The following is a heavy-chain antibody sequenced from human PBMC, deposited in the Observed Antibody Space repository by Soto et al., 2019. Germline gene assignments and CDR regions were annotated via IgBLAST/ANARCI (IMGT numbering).Heavy chain of an antibody. D-gene: IGHD3-9*01. CDR2: IYHSGSS. V-gene: IGHV4-59*08. CDR1: GGSISSYY. Sequence: PSETLSLTCTVSGGSISSYYWSWIRQPPGKGLEWIGYIYHSGSSNYNPSLKSRVTISVDTSKNQFSLKLSSVTAADTAVYYCARHSSATRDADILTGYAAFDIWGQGTMVTVSS. CDR3: ARHSSATRDADILTGYAAFDI. J-gene: IGHJ3*02.